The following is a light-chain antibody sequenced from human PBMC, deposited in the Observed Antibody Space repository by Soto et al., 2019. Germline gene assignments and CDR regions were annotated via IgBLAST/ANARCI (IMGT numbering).Light chain of an antibody. CDR2: GAS. J-gene: IGKJ2*01. Sequence: EIVLTQSPGTLSLSPGERATLSCRASQSVSSAWLAWYQQKPGQAPRLFIYGASNRATGIPDRFSGSGSGTDFTLTISRLEPEDFAXYYCQKYGSSPPYTFGQGTKLEIK. CDR3: QKYGSSPPYT. CDR1: QSVSSAW. V-gene: IGKV3-20*01.